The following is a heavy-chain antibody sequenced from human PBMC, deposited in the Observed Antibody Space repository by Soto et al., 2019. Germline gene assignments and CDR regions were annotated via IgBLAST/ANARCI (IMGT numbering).Heavy chain of an antibody. J-gene: IGHJ4*02. CDR2: ISATGGST. Sequence: EVQLLESVGGLVQPGGSLRLSCAASGFTFTSFAMTWVRQAPGKGLESVSGISATGGSTHYADSVKGRFTISRDNSRKTVYLQMNSLRAEYTAAYYCAKGGAYCGGDCTRAYWGQGTLVTVSS. CDR3: AKGGAYCGGDCTRAY. CDR1: GFTFTSFA. V-gene: IGHV3-23*01. D-gene: IGHD2-21*02.